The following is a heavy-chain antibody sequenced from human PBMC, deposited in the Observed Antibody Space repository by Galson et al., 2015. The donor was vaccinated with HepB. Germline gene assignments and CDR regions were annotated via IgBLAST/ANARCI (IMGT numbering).Heavy chain of an antibody. Sequence: PALVKPTQTLTLTCTFSGFSLSTSGMRVSWIRQPPGKALEWLARIDWDDDKFYSTSLKTRLTISKDTSKNQVVLTMTNMDPVDTATYYCARSSSWYGPRYYYYGMDVWGQGTTVTVSS. CDR2: IDWDDDK. D-gene: IGHD6-13*01. CDR3: ARSSSWYGPRYYYYGMDV. CDR1: GFSLSTSGMR. V-gene: IGHV2-70*04. J-gene: IGHJ6*02.